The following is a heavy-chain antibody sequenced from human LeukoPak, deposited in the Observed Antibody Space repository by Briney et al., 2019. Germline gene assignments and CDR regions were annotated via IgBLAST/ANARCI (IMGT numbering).Heavy chain of an antibody. Sequence: ASVKVSCKASGYTFTSYDFNWVRQATGQRPEWMGWMSPNSGDTGYAQKFQDRVTMTRNTSISTAYMELSSLRSEDTAVYYCARALIAVAPFHAFDIWGQGTMVTVSS. V-gene: IGHV1-8*01. CDR2: MSPNSGDT. D-gene: IGHD6-19*01. CDR1: GYTFTSYD. J-gene: IGHJ3*02. CDR3: ARALIAVAPFHAFDI.